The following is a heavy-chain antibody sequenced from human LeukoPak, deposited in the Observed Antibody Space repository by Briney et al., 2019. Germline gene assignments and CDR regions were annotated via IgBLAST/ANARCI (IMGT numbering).Heavy chain of an antibody. CDR3: ARSRVLLWFGEFGDAFDI. Sequence: PSETLSLTCTVSGGSISSSTYYWGWIRQPPGKGLEWIGSIYYSGSTHYNPSLKSRVTISVDTSKNQFSLKLSSVTAADTAVYYCARSRVLLWFGEFGDAFDIWGQGTMVTVSS. CDR1: GGSISSSTYY. D-gene: IGHD3-10*01. J-gene: IGHJ3*02. V-gene: IGHV4-39*07. CDR2: IYYSGST.